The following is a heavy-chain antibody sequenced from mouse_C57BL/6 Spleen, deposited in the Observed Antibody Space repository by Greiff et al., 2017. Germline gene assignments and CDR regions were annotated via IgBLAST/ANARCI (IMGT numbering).Heavy chain of an antibody. CDR1: GYAFSSYW. CDR3: ARGAMGGYYHYYAMDY. J-gene: IGHJ4*01. D-gene: IGHD2-3*01. CDR2: IYPGDGDT. Sequence: QVHVKQSGAELVKPGASVKISCKASGYAFSSYWMNWVKQRPGKGLEWIGQIYPGDGDTNYNGKFKGKATLTADKSSSTAYMQLSSLTSEDSAVYFCARGAMGGYYHYYAMDYWGQGTSVTVSS. V-gene: IGHV1-80*01.